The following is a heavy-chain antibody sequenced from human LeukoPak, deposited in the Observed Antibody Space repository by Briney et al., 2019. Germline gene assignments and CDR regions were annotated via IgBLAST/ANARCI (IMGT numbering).Heavy chain of an antibody. CDR1: GFTFSSYA. D-gene: IGHD6-19*01. CDR2: ISGSGGST. Sequence: GGSLRLSCAASGFTFSSYAMSWVRQAPGKGLEWVSAISGSGGSTYYADSVKGRFTISRDNSKNTLYLQMNSLRAEDMAVYYCAKVLRSSMEIDYWGQGTLVTVSS. J-gene: IGHJ4*02. V-gene: IGHV3-23*01. CDR3: AKVLRSSMEIDY.